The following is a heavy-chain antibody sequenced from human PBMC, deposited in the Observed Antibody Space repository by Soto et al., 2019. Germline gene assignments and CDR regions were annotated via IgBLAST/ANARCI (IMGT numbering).Heavy chain of an antibody. Sequence: EVQLVESGGGLVKAGESLRVSCAASGFTFSNAWMSWVRQAPGRGLEWVGRIKSKTNGGTTDYAAPVKGRFSISRDDSKNTLYLQMNSLKAEDTAIYYCTTDDPINRYWGQGTLVTVSS. V-gene: IGHV3-15*01. J-gene: IGHJ4*02. CDR1: GFTFSNAW. CDR2: IKSKTNGGTT. CDR3: TTDDPINRY.